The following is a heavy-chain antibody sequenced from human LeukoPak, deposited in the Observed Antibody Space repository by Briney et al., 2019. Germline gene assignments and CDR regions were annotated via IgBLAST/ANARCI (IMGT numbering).Heavy chain of an antibody. D-gene: IGHD6-19*01. V-gene: IGHV3-30*03. CDR3: ARDIIAVASSDY. CDR2: ISDVGGNR. CDR1: GFTFKIYV. Sequence: GGSLRLSCAASGFTFKIYVMHWGRQAPGKGLERGAVISDVGGNRYYADSVNGRFTISRDNSKNMLYLQMNRLRAEDTAVYYCARDIIAVASSDYWGQGTLVTVSS. J-gene: IGHJ4*02.